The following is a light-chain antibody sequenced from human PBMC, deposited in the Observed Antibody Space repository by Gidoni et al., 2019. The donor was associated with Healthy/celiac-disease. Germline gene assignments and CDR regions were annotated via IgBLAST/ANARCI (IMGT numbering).Light chain of an antibody. V-gene: IGKV2-28*01. CDR3: MQALQTPWT. CDR1: QSLLHSNGYNY. J-gene: IGKJ1*01. Sequence: DMVMTQSPLSLPVTPGEPASISCRSSQSLLHSNGYNYLDWYLQKPGQSPQLLIYLGSNRASGVPARFSGSGSGTDFTLKISRVEAEDVGVYYCMQALQTPWTFXQXTKVEIK. CDR2: LGS.